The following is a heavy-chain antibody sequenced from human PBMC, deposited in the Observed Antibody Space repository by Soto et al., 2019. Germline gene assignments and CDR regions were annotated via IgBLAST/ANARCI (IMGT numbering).Heavy chain of an antibody. CDR2: ISSSGLRT. CDR3: AKGRSAAAGRRAFDV. V-gene: IGHV3-23*01. J-gene: IGHJ3*01. D-gene: IGHD6-13*01. Sequence: VQLLESGGGLVQPGGSLRLSCAASGFTFSSYVMSWVRQAPGEGLEWVSTISSSGLRTYYADSVKGRCSISRDNSKNALYLQVRGLRAEHTAVYYCAKGRSAAAGRRAFDVWGRGTRVTVSS. CDR1: GFTFSSYV.